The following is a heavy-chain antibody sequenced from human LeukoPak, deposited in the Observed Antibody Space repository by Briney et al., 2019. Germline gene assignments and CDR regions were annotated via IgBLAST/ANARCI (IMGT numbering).Heavy chain of an antibody. CDR1: GYTGIELS. Sequence: ASVKVSCKLSGYTGIELSMNWVRQAPGKGLEWLGGFVPEDAETVYPQKFQGRVTMTEDTSTDTAYMELSRLTSEDTAVYYCATHTIVGVVTYGFPIWGRGTLVTVSS. CDR3: ATHTIVGVVTYGFPI. J-gene: IGHJ3*02. D-gene: IGHD3-3*01. V-gene: IGHV1-24*01. CDR2: FVPEDAET.